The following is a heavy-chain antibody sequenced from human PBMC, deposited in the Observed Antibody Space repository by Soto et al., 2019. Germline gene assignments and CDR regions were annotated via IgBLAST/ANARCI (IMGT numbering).Heavy chain of an antibody. CDR1: GFSISTYG. D-gene: IGHD1-1*01. Sequence: EVQLLESGGGLAQPGGSLRLSCAASGFSISTYGVTWVRQAPGKGLEWVSVFSGSSGKTYYADSVKGRFTISRDNSKNTVYLQMTSLRAEDTAVYYCARWNGYGDSWGQGTLVTVSS. J-gene: IGHJ4*02. CDR3: ARWNGYGDS. CDR2: FSGSSGKT. V-gene: IGHV3-23*01.